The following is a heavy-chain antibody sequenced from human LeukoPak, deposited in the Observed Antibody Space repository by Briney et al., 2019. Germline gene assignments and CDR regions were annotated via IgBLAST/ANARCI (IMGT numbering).Heavy chain of an antibody. V-gene: IGHV3-33*08. CDR2: IWYDGSNK. J-gene: IGHJ4*02. CDR3: AISMGPYMIDYYFDY. D-gene: IGHD3-22*01. CDR1: GFTFRSYW. Sequence: GGSLRLSCAASGFTFRSYWMSWVRQAPGKGLEWVAVIWYDGSNKYYADSVKGRFTISRDNSKNTLYLQMDSLRAEDTAVYYCAISMGPYMIDYYFDYWGQGTLVTVSS.